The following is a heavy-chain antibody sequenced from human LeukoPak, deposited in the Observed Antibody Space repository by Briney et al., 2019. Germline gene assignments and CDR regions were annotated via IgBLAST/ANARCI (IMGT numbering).Heavy chain of an antibody. CDR2: SYSSGST. CDR1: AGSISSGSDY. Sequence: PSETLSLTCTVSAGSISSGSDYCRWIRQPAGKGLEWIGRSYSSGSTNYNPSLKSRVSISVDTSKNQFSLRLSSVTAAGAAASACARGSRYSSGYDYIDQWGQGTLVTVSS. J-gene: IGHJ4*02. CDR3: ARGSRYSSGYDYIDQ. V-gene: IGHV4-61*02. D-gene: IGHD3-22*01.